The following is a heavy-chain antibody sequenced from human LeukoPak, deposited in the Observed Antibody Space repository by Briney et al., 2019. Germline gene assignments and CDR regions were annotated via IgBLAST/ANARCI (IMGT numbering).Heavy chain of an antibody. CDR1: GFTVSNKY. CDR2: IYGDDSS. Sequence: GGSLRLSCAASGFTVSNKYMSWVRQAPGKGPEWVSVIYGDDSSYYADSVKGRFTISRDNPKNTLSLEMNSLRVDDTAVYYCARRAYCGGDCLDQWGQGTLVTVSS. D-gene: IGHD2-21*01. V-gene: IGHV3-66*01. J-gene: IGHJ4*02. CDR3: ARRAYCGGDCLDQ.